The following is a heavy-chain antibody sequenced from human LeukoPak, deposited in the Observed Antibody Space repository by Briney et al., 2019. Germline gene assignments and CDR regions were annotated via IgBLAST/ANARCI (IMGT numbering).Heavy chain of an antibody. CDR1: GFPFSTND. CDR2: INWNGGST. CDR3: ARVFLDYYDSSGYGDFDY. V-gene: IGHV3-20*04. D-gene: IGHD3-22*01. Sequence: GGSLRLSCAASGFPFSTNDMTWVRQAPGKGLEWVSGINWNGGSTGYADSVKGRFTISRDNAKNFLYLQMNSLRAEDTALYYCARVFLDYYDSSGYGDFDYWGQGTLVTVSS. J-gene: IGHJ4*02.